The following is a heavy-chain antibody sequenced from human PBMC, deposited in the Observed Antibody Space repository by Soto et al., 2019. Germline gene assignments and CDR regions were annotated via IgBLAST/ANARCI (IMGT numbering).Heavy chain of an antibody. CDR2: ISAYNGNT. V-gene: IGHV1-18*01. CDR1: GYTFTSYG. CDR3: ARTGDNYYYFDC. J-gene: IGHJ4*02. Sequence: ASVKVSCKASGYTFTSYGISWVRQAPGQGLEWMVRISAYNGNTIYAQKFQDRVTMTTDTSTSTAYMELRSLRSDDTAMYYCARTGDNYYYFDCWGQGTPDTVSS. D-gene: IGHD1-1*01.